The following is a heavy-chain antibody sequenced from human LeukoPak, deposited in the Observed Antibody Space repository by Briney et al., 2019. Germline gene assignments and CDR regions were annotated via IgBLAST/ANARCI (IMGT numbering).Heavy chain of an antibody. D-gene: IGHD3-3*01. CDR1: GGSISSSSYY. Sequence: PSETLSLTCTVSGGSISSSSYYWGWLRQPPGKGLEWIGSIYYSGSTYYNPSLKSRVTISVDTSKNQFSLKLSSVTAADTAVYYCASPQTGFFGVARRGYYFDYWGQGTLVTVSS. CDR2: IYYSGST. V-gene: IGHV4-39*01. J-gene: IGHJ4*02. CDR3: ASPQTGFFGVARRGYYFDY.